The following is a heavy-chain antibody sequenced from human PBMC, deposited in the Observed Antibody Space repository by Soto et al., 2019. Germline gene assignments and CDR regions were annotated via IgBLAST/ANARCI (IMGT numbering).Heavy chain of an antibody. J-gene: IGHJ5*02. CDR2: ISPSGSP. CDR3: ARGVLA. D-gene: IGHD2-8*01. CDR1: GGSVNSGGYS. Sequence: PSETLSLTCSVSGGSVNSGGYSWSWIRQPPGKGLEWIGFISPSGSPAYNPSLKSRVTISVDRSNNQISLELSSVTAADTAVYCCARGVLAWGPGTLVTVSS. V-gene: IGHV4-30-2*01.